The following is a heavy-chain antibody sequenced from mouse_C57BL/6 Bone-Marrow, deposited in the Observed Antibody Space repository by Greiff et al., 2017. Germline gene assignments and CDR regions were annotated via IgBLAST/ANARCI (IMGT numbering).Heavy chain of an antibody. D-gene: IGHD2-5*01. CDR1: GYTFTSYW. J-gene: IGHJ1*03. CDR2: IYPGSGST. V-gene: IGHV1-55*01. Sequence: QVQLQQPGAELVKPGASVKMSCKASGYTFTSYWLTWVKQRPGHGLEWIGDIYPGSGSTNYNEKFKSKATLTVDTSSSTAYMQLSSLTSEDSAVYYCARPYYSNYWYFDVWGTGTTVTVSS. CDR3: ARPYYSNYWYFDV.